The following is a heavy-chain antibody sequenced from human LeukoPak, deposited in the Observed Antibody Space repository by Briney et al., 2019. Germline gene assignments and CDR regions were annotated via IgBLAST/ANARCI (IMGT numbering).Heavy chain of an antibody. J-gene: IGHJ3*02. V-gene: IGHV3-21*01. Sequence: PGGSLRLSCAASGFTFSSYSMNWVRQAPGKGLEWVSSISSSSSYIYYADSVKGRFTISRDNAKNSLYLQMNSLRAEDTAVYYCARSGWGNRQALDIWGQGTMVTVSS. CDR3: ARSGWGNRQALDI. CDR2: ISSSSSYI. CDR1: GFTFSSYS. D-gene: IGHD6-19*01.